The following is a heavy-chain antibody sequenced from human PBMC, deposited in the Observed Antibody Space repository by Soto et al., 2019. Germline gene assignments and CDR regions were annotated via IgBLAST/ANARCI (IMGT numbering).Heavy chain of an antibody. CDR1: GYMITTYG. CDR2: ISAYNGNT. D-gene: IGHD2-15*01. J-gene: IGHJ3*02. CDR3: ARDGGFHAFDI. V-gene: IGHV1-18*01. Sequence: QVQLVQSGGEMKKPGASVKVSCKASGYMITTYGMSWVRQAPGQGLEWMGWISAYNGNTNYAQNLQGRVAMTTDTSTGTAYMELRSLRSVDTAVYFCARDGGFHAFDIWGQGTMVTVSS.